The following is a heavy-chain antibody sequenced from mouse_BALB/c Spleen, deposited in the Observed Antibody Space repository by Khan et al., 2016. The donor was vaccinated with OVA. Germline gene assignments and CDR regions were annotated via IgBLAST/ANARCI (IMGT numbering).Heavy chain of an antibody. CDR1: GYTFTSYY. Sequence: QVQLQQPGAELVKSGASVKLSCTASGYTFTSYYICWVKQRPGQGLEWIGGIFPSNGDTYFNEKFQSKATLTVDKSSSTAYVQLSSLTSEDSAVYYGTRSGYGNPFAFWGQGTLVTVSA. D-gene: IGHD2-10*02. CDR2: IFPSNGDT. V-gene: IGHV1S81*02. J-gene: IGHJ3*01. CDR3: TRSGYGNPFAF.